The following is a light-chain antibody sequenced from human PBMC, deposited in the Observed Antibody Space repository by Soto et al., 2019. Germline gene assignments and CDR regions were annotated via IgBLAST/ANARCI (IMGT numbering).Light chain of an antibody. V-gene: IGKV3-15*01. J-gene: IGKJ2*01. Sequence: EIVMMQCPASLSVSPGDGATLSCRASQSVASNVAWYQQKPGQGPRLLIHGASTRAVGVPARFSGSGSGTDFTLTISSLQSEDFAVYYCQQYHNWPPQYTFGQGTKLQIK. CDR3: QQYHNWPPQYT. CDR1: QSVASN. CDR2: GAS.